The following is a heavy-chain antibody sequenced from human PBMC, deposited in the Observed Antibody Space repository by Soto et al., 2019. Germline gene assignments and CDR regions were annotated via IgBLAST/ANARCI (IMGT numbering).Heavy chain of an antibody. V-gene: IGHV1-69*04. D-gene: IGHD2-15*01. CDR3: ARDCSGGSCYLTAPRLDAFDI. Sequence: ASVKVSCKASGGTFSSYTISWVRQAPGQGLEWMGRIIPILGIANYAQKFQGRVTITADKSTSTAYMELSSLRSEDTAVYYCARDCSGGSCYLTAPRLDAFDIWGQGTMVTVSS. CDR2: IIPILGIA. J-gene: IGHJ3*02. CDR1: GGTFSSYT.